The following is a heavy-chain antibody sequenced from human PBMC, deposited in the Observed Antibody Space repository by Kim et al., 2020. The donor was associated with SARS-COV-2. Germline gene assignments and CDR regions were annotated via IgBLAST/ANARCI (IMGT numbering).Heavy chain of an antibody. Sequence: SVKVSCKASGGTFSSYAISWVRQAPGQGLEWMGRIIPILGIANYAQKFQGRVTITADKSTRTAYMELSSLRSEDTAVYYCARPRIGGYYDSSGYYYWGQGTLVTVSS. J-gene: IGHJ4*02. CDR3: ARPRIGGYYDSSGYYY. CDR2: IIPILGIA. D-gene: IGHD3-22*01. CDR1: GGTFSSYA. V-gene: IGHV1-69*04.